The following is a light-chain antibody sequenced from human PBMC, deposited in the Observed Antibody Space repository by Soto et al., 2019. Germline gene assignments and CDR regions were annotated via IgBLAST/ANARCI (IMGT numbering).Light chain of an antibody. J-gene: IGKJ5*01. CDR1: ETVNSN. CDR3: QQYNNWPLT. CDR2: GAS. V-gene: IGKV3-15*01. Sequence: EIVLTQSPATLSVSPGERATLSCRASETVNSNLAWYQQKPGQAPRLLIYGASSRATGIPVRFSGSGSGTEFTLTISSLQSEDFAVYYCQQYNNWPLTFGQGTRLEIK.